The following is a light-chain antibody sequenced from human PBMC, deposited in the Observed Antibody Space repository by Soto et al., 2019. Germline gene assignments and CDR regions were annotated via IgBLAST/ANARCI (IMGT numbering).Light chain of an antibody. CDR1: QSVTSRF. J-gene: IGKJ1*01. Sequence: ELLLTQYTGPLSLSPGARAALSCRGSQSVTSRFFAWYQHKPGQAPRLLIYGASSRATGIPARFSGSVSGKDFTLTISRVQPEDSAVYYCHHSESSLWSFGPGTKVDIK. V-gene: IGKV3-20*01. CDR2: GAS. CDR3: HHSESSLWS.